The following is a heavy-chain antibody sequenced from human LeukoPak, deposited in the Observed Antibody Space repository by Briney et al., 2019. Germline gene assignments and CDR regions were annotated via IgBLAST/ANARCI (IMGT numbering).Heavy chain of an antibody. CDR1: GYSISSGYY. D-gene: IGHD7-27*01. V-gene: IGHV4-38-2*02. J-gene: IGHJ4*02. Sequence: SETLSLTCTVSGYSISSGYYWGWIRQPPGKGLEWIGSIYHSGSTYYNPSLKSRVTISVDTSKNQFSLKLSSVTAADMAVYYCARHVNWGFDYWGQGTLVTVSS. CDR2: IYHSGST. CDR3: ARHVNWGFDY.